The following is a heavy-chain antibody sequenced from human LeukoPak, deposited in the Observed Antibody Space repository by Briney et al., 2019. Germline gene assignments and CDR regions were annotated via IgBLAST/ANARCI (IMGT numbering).Heavy chain of an antibody. CDR3: ARAAIAAARIYYYMDV. CDR1: GFTFSSYE. J-gene: IGHJ6*03. D-gene: IGHD6-13*01. Sequence: GGSLRLSCAASGFTFSSYEMNWVRQAPGKGLEWVSYISTSSSTIYYADSVKGRFTISRDNAKNSLYLQMNSLRVEDTAVYYCARAAIAAARIYYYMDVWGKGTTVTVSS. V-gene: IGHV3-48*03. CDR2: ISTSSSTI.